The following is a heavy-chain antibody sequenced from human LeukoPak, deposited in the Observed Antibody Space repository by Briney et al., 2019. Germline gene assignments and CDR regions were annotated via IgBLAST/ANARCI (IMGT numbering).Heavy chain of an antibody. Sequence: GGALRLSCAPSGFTFSSYAMHWVGQAPGKGLEGVAVILYDGGNAHYADSVRGRFTISRDNTKNTLWLQMNSLTPDDTAVYYCARGEFSGLDYWGQGTLVTVSS. V-gene: IGHV3-30-3*01. CDR2: ILYDGGNA. CDR3: ARGEFSGLDY. CDR1: GFTFSSYA. D-gene: IGHD5-12*01. J-gene: IGHJ4*02.